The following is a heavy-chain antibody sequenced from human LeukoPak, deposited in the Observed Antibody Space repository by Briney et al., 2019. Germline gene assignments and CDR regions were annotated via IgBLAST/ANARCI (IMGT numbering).Heavy chain of an antibody. J-gene: IGHJ4*02. CDR3: AKKGGTSGSTDYFDY. CDR2: ISYDGSNK. D-gene: IGHD5-12*01. V-gene: IGHV3-30-3*02. Sequence: GGSLRLSCAASGFTFSSYAMHWVRQAPGKGLEWVAVISYDGSNKYYADSVKGRFTISRDNSKNTLYLQMDSLRGEDTAVYYCAKKGGTSGSTDYFDYWGQGTLVTVSS. CDR1: GFTFSSYA.